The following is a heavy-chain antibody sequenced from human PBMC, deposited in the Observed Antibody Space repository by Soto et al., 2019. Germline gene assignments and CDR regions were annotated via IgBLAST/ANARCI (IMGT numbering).Heavy chain of an antibody. D-gene: IGHD2-8*02. CDR2: INPNSGGT. Sequence: QVQLVQSGAEVKKPGASVKVSCKASGYTFTGYYMHWVRQAPGQGLEWMGWINPNSGGTNYAQKFQGWVTMTRDTSISTAYMELSRLRSDDTAVYYCARAGGGYPYYYYYYVDVWGKGTTVTVSS. V-gene: IGHV1-2*04. CDR1: GYTFTGYY. CDR3: ARAGGGYPYYYYYYVDV. J-gene: IGHJ6*03.